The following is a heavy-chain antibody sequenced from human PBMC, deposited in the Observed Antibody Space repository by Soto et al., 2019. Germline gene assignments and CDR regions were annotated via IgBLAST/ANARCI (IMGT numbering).Heavy chain of an antibody. CDR2: ISSSSSYI. Sequence: EVQLVESGGGLVKPGGSLRLSCAASGFTFSSYSMNWVRRAPGKGLEWVSSISSSSSYIYYADSVKGRFTISRDNAKNSMYLQMNSLRAEDTAVYYCARDRGYCSGGSCYPDAFDIWGQGTMVTVSS. CDR3: ARDRGYCSGGSCYPDAFDI. CDR1: GFTFSSYS. J-gene: IGHJ3*02. V-gene: IGHV3-21*01. D-gene: IGHD2-15*01.